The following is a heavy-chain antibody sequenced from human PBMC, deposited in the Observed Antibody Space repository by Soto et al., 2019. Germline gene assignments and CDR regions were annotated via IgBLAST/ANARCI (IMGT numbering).Heavy chain of an antibody. D-gene: IGHD6-19*01. CDR2: MSQGGTT. Sequence: QVQLQESGPGLVKPSETLSLTCTVSGVSIANFFWSWIRQPPGKGLEWIGYMSQGGTTTYNPSLKGRATSSWDASKNPLSLKLTSVTAADTAMYYCARDRGGITVAANPLGEWFDPGGPGTLVTVSS. CDR1: GVSIANFF. CDR3: ARDRGGITVAANPLGEWFDP. J-gene: IGHJ5*02. V-gene: IGHV4-59*08.